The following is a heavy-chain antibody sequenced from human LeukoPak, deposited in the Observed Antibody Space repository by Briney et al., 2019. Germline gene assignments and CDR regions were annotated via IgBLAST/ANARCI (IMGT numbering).Heavy chain of an antibody. V-gene: IGHV3-33*05. J-gene: IGHJ4*02. D-gene: IGHD1-26*01. CDR2: ISYDVGKK. Sequence: GGSLRLSCTASGFTFSSYAMHWVRQAPGKGLEWVAVISYDVGKKYYADSVKGRFTISRDNSKNTLYLQMNSLRAEDTAVYYCARIGSSGSYYYFDYWGQGTLVTVSS. CDR3: ARIGSSGSYYYFDY. CDR1: GFTFSSYA.